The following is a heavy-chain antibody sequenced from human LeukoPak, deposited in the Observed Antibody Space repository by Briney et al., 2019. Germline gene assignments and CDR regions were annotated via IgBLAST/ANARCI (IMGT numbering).Heavy chain of an antibody. CDR2: ISPNGDST. CDR1: GYTFTSYY. CDR3: ARGYSSRYGMDV. J-gene: IGHJ6*02. D-gene: IGHD6-13*01. V-gene: IGHV1-46*01. Sequence: ASVKVSCKASGYTFTSYYMHWVRQAPGQGLEWMGIISPNGDSTSYAQKLQGRVTMTTDTSTSTAYMELRSLRSDDTAVYYCARGYSSRYGMDVWGQGTTVTVSS.